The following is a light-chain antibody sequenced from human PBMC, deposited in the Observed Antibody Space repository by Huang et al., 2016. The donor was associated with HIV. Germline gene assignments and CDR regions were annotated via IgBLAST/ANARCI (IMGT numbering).Light chain of an antibody. Sequence: EIVMTQSPATLSVSPGGRATLSCRPSQSVRRNLAWYQQRPGRAPRLLINGASPRATGIPARFSGSGSGTEFTLTISSLQSEDFAVYYCQQYNDWPWTFGLGTKVEI. CDR3: QQYNDWPWT. CDR1: QSVRRN. J-gene: IGKJ1*01. CDR2: GAS. V-gene: IGKV3-15*01.